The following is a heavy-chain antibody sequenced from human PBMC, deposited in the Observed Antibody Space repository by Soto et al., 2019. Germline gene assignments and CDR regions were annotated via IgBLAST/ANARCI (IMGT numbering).Heavy chain of an antibody. V-gene: IGHV1-69*01. J-gene: IGHJ6*02. CDR3: ARGQEYSSSWTPTSYYYGMDV. CDR1: GGTFSSYA. D-gene: IGHD6-13*01. CDR2: IIPIFGTA. Sequence: QVQLVQSGAEVKKPGSSVKVSCKASGGTFSSYAISWVRQAPGQGLEWMGGIIPIFGTANYAQKFQGRVTITADESTSTAYMKLSSLRSEDTAVHYCARGQEYSSSWTPTSYYYGMDVWGQGTTVTVSS.